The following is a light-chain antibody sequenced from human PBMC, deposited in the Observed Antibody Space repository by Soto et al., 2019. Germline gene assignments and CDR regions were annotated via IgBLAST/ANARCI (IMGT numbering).Light chain of an antibody. CDR2: GAS. Sequence: EIVLTQSPGTLSFSPGERATLTCRASQSVSSSYLAWFQQKPGQAPRLLIYGASSRATGIPDRFSGSGSGTDFTLTISRLEPEDFAVYYCHQYDSWTFGQGTKVDI. CDR3: HQYDSWT. CDR1: QSVSSSY. J-gene: IGKJ1*01. V-gene: IGKV3-20*01.